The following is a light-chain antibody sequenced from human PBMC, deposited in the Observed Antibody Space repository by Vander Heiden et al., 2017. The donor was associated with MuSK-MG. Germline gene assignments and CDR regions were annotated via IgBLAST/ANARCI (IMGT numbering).Light chain of an antibody. CDR1: QDIGNY. J-gene: IGKJ4*01. V-gene: IGKV1-33*01. CDR2: DAS. Sequence: IQMTQSPSSLSASVGDRVTITCQASQDIGNYLNWYQQRPGKAPKLLISDASNLKTGVPSSFSGSGSGTDFTLTISSLQAEDIAAYYCQQYDNLQLTFGEGTRVEIK. CDR3: QQYDNLQLT.